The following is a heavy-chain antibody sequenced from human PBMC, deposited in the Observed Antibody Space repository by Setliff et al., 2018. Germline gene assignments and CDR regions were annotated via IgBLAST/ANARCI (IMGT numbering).Heavy chain of an antibody. CDR1: GGSISSSSYY. CDR3: AKALLLGDFDY. J-gene: IGHJ4*02. D-gene: IGHD3-10*01. V-gene: IGHV4-39*07. Sequence: PSETLSLTCTVSGGSISSSSYYWGWIRQPPGKGREWIGSIYYSGSTYYNPSLKSRVTISVDTSKNQFSLKLSSVTAADTAVYYCAKALLLGDFDYWGQGTLVTVSS. CDR2: IYYSGST.